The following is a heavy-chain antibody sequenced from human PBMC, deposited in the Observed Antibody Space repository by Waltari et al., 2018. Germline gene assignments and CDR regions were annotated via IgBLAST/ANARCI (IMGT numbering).Heavy chain of an antibody. CDR2: IYYSGNT. D-gene: IGHD3-10*01. V-gene: IGHV4-30-2*01. J-gene: IGHJ5*02. Sequence: QLQLQESGSGLVKPSQTLSLTCAVSGDSISSGGYSWSWIRQPPGKGLEWIGDIYYSGNTYYNPSLKSRVTISLDRSKNQFPLRLNSVTAADTAVYYCARRMTPQLIGGFDPWGQGTLVTVSS. CDR1: GDSISSGGYS. CDR3: ARRMTPQLIGGFDP.